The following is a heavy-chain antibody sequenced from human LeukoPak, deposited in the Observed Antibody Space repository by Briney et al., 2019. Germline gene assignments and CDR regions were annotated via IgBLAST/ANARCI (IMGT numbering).Heavy chain of an antibody. CDR2: IKQDGSEK. J-gene: IGHJ4*02. Sequence: RGSLRLSCAASGFTFSSYWMSWVRQAPGKGLEWVANIKQDGSEKYYVDSVKGRFTISRDNAKNSLYLQMNSLRAEDTAVYYCAREGYYYDSSGYYDYWGQGTLVTVSS. D-gene: IGHD3-22*01. CDR1: GFTFSSYW. V-gene: IGHV3-7*03. CDR3: AREGYYYDSSGYYDY.